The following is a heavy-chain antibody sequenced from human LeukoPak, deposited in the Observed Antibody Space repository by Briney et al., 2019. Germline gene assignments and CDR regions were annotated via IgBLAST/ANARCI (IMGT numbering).Heavy chain of an antibody. CDR2: IYPGDSDT. CDR3: ARHVGDVDTAMVPDY. D-gene: IGHD5-18*01. J-gene: IGHJ4*02. V-gene: IGHV5-51*01. CDR1: GYSFTSYW. Sequence: GESLKISCKGSGYSFTSYWIGWVRQMPGKGLEWMGIIYPGDSDTRYSPSFQGQVTISADKSISTAYLQWSSLKASDTAMYYCARHVGDVDTAMVPDYWGQGTLVTVSS.